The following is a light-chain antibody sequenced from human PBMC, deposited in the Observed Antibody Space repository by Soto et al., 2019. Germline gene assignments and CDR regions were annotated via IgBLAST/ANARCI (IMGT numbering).Light chain of an antibody. CDR1: QYISNY. V-gene: IGKV1-39*01. Sequence: DIQMTQHKHSLSASVGDRVTITCRASQYISNYVNWYRQKPGEAPILLIFAASSLQTGVAPRFSGSGSGTDFTLTISRLLPEDFATYYCQQSWFGPLTFAGGTKVDI. J-gene: IGKJ4*01. CDR2: AAS. CDR3: QQSWFGPLT.